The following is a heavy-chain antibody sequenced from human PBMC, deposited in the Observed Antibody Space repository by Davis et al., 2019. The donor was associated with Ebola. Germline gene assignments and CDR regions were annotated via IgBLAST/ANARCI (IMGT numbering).Heavy chain of an antibody. Sequence: SDTLSPPCAVHDASFSGYYWSWIRQPPGKGRDCIGEINLSGSTHYNPSLNSRVTISVDTSKNQFSLKLSSVTDADTAVYYCARGRGKWLRFYGMDVWGQGTTVTVSS. D-gene: IGHD5-12*01. J-gene: IGHJ6*02. CDR2: INLSGST. V-gene: IGHV4-34*01. CDR1: DASFSGYY. CDR3: ARGRGKWLRFYGMDV.